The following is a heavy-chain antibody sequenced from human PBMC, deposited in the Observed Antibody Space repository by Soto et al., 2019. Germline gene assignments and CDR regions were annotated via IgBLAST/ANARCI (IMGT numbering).Heavy chain of an antibody. CDR1: GGTFSSYT. CDR3: AWGYSGYDWDYYYYYMDV. V-gene: IGHV1-69*02. J-gene: IGHJ6*03. D-gene: IGHD5-12*01. Sequence: ASVKVSCKASGGTFSSYTISWVRQAPGQGLEWMGRIIPILGIANYAQKFQGRVTITADKSTSTAYMELGSLISEDTAVYYCAWGYSGYDWDYYYYYMDVWGKGTTVTVSS. CDR2: IIPILGIA.